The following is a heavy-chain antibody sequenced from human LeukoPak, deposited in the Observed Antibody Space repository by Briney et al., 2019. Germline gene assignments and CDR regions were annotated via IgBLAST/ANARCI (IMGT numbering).Heavy chain of an antibody. CDR3: AKDRNYYGSGSPYGVFDY. J-gene: IGHJ4*02. CDR1: GFTFSSYA. D-gene: IGHD3-10*01. Sequence: GGSLRLSCAASGFTFSSYAMSWVRQAPGKGLEWVSAISGSGGSTYYADSVKGRFTISRDNSKNTLYLQMNSLRAEDTAVYYCAKDRNYYGSGSPYGVFDYWGQGTLVTVSS. CDR2: ISGSGGST. V-gene: IGHV3-23*01.